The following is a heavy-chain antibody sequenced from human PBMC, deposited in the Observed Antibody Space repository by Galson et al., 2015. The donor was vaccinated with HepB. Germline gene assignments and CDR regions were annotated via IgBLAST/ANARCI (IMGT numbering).Heavy chain of an antibody. Sequence: SLRLSCAASKFTFSDYAMSWVRQAPGKGLEWVSSISGGGSDTYYADSVKGRFTISRDDSKKTLSLQMNSLRAEETAIYYCAKDHITRNSLWDCFDIRGQGTMVTVSS. J-gene: IGHJ3*02. CDR2: ISGGGSDT. D-gene: IGHD4-23*01. CDR3: AKDHITRNSLWDCFDI. V-gene: IGHV3-23*01. CDR1: KFTFSDYA.